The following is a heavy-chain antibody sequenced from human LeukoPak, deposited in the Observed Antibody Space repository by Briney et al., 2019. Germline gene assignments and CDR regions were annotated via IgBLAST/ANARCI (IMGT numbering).Heavy chain of an antibody. CDR2: IYSGGST. J-gene: IGHJ6*03. CDR3: ASGSGSYRTPYYYMDV. D-gene: IGHD3-10*01. Sequence: PGGSLRLSCVASGFTVSSNYMSWVRQAPGKGLEWASVIYSGGSTYYADSVKGRFTISRDNSKNTLYLQMNSLRAEDTAVYYCASGSGSYRTPYYYMDVWGTGTTVTVSS. CDR1: GFTVSSNY. V-gene: IGHV3-53*01.